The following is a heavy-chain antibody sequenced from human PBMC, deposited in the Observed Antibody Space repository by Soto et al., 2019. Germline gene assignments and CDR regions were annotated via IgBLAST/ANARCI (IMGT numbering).Heavy chain of an antibody. CDR3: ARFVRSCSGTTCYTRADV. Sequence: LSLTCTVSGCSVSRDTHYWSWIRQPPGKRLEWIGFIYSSGSTNYNPSLKSRVTMSVDTSKNQFSLKLRSVIVADTAVYHCARFVRSCSGTTCYTRADVWGQGTTVTVSS. V-gene: IGHV4-61*01. J-gene: IGHJ6*02. CDR2: IYSSGST. CDR1: GCSVSRDTHY. D-gene: IGHD2-2*02.